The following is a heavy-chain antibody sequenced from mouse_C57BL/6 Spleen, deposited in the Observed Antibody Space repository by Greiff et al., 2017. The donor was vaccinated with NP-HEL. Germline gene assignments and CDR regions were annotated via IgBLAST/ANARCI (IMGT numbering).Heavy chain of an antibody. CDR2: IDPEDGET. J-gene: IGHJ3*01. CDR3: ARDRDDYDGAWFAY. Sequence: VQLKESGAELVKPGASVKLSCTASGFNIKDYYMHWVKQRTEQGLEWIGRIDPEDGETKYAPKFPGKATITADTSSNTAYLQLSSLTSEDTAVYYGARDRDDYDGAWFAYWGQGTLVTVSA. CDR1: GFNIKDYY. V-gene: IGHV14-2*01. D-gene: IGHD2-4*01.